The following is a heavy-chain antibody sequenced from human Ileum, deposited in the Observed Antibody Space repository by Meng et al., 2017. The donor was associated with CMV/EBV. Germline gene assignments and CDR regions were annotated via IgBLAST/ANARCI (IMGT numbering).Heavy chain of an antibody. V-gene: IGHV3-11*06. Sequence: VVLVESGGGLVKPGGSLRLSCAASGFTFSDYYMNWIRQAPGKGLEWVSYISSSSTYTNYADSVKGRFTISRDNAKNSLYLEMNSLRGEDTAVYYCASSVTGTASFDYWGQGTLVTVSS. CDR1: GFTFSDYY. CDR2: ISSSSTYT. J-gene: IGHJ4*02. D-gene: IGHD1-1*01. CDR3: ASSVTGTASFDY.